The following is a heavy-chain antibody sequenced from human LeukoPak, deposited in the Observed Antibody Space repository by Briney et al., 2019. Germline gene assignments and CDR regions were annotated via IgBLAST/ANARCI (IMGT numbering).Heavy chain of an antibody. V-gene: IGHV3-30*04. CDR3: AALVRGVGFDY. J-gene: IGHJ4*02. D-gene: IGHD3-10*01. CDR1: GFTFTFYA. Sequence: PGGSLRLSCAASGFTFTFYAMHWVRQAPGKGLEWVAVISYEGNNKYYADSVKGRFTLSRDNSKNTLYLQMNSLRAEDTAVYYCAALVRGVGFDYWGQGTLVTVSS. CDR2: ISYEGNNK.